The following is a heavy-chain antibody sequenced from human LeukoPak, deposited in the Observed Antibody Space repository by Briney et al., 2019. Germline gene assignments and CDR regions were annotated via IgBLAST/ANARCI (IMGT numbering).Heavy chain of an antibody. CDR3: ARANMVRGVGSFFDRNWFDP. J-gene: IGHJ5*02. CDR1: GYTFTSYY. Sequence: ASVKVSCKASGYTFTSYYISWVRQAPGQGLEWMAWISAYNGNTNYAQKFQGRVTMTTDTSTSTAYMDLRSLRSDDTAVYYCARANMVRGVGSFFDRNWFDPWGQGTLVTVSS. V-gene: IGHV1-18*01. D-gene: IGHD3-10*01. CDR2: ISAYNGNT.